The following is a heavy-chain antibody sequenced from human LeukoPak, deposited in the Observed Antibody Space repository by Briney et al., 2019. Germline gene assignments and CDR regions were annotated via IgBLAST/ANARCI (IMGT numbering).Heavy chain of an antibody. Sequence: GGSLRLSCAASGFTFSTYAMLWVRQAPGQGLEWVAVISYGGSNKYYADSVTGRFTISRDNSKNTLYLQMNSLRAEDTAVYYCAKDRGAAAGLRGWFDPWGQGTLVTVSS. CDR3: AKDRGAAAGLRGWFDP. CDR1: GFTFSTYA. D-gene: IGHD6-13*01. CDR2: ISYGGSNK. J-gene: IGHJ5*02. V-gene: IGHV3-30-3*01.